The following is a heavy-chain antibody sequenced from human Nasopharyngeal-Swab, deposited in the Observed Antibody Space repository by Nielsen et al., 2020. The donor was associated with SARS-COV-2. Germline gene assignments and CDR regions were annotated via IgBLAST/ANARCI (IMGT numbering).Heavy chain of an antibody. CDR2: IKQDGSEK. J-gene: IGHJ4*02. V-gene: IGHV3-7*04. D-gene: IGHD6-13*01. CDR1: GFTFSSYA. Sequence: GGSLRLSCAASGFTFSSYAMSWVRQAPGKGLEWVANIKQDGSEKYYVDSVKGRFTISRDNAKNSLYLQMNSLRAEDTAVYYCARVGGSSWYFDYWGQGTLVTVSS. CDR3: ARVGGSSWYFDY.